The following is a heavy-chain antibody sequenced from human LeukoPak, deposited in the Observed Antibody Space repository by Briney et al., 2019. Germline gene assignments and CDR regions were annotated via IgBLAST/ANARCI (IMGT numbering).Heavy chain of an antibody. CDR3: ATLSLGSSTSYYYMDV. CDR2: FGPEDGET. CDR1: GYTLTELS. D-gene: IGHD2-2*01. J-gene: IGHJ6*03. V-gene: IGHV1-24*01. Sequence: ASVKVSCKVSGYTLTELSMHWVRQAPGKGLEWMGGFGPEDGETIYAQKFQGRVTMTEDTSTDTAYMELSSLRSEDTAVYYCATLSLGSSTSYYYMDVWGKGTTVTVSS.